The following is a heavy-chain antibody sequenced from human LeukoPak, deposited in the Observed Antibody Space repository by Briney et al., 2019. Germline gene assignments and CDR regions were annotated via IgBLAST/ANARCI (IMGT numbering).Heavy chain of an antibody. D-gene: IGHD2-15*01. CDR2: INPNSGGT. V-gene: IGHV1-2*02. Sequence: ASVKVSCKASGYTFTGYYMHWVRQAPGQGLEWMGWINPNSGGTNYAQKFQGRVTITADKSTSTAYMELSSLRSEDAAVYYCARPYCSGGSCYHSGGFDYWDQGTLVTVSS. CDR1: GYTFTGYY. CDR3: ARPYCSGGSCYHSGGFDY. J-gene: IGHJ4*02.